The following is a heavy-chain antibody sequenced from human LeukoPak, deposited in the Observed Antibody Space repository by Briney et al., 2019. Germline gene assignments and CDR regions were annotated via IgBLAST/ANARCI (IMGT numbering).Heavy chain of an antibody. Sequence: PGGSLRLSCAASGFTFSSYWMSWVRQAPGKGLEWVSSISSSSSYIYYADSVKGRFTISRDNAKNSLYLQMNSLRAEDTAVYYCAREGTYYDSSGYYSGFDYWGQGTLVTVSS. J-gene: IGHJ4*02. CDR3: AREGTYYDSSGYYSGFDY. CDR2: ISSSSSYI. V-gene: IGHV3-21*01. D-gene: IGHD3-22*01. CDR1: GFTFSSYW.